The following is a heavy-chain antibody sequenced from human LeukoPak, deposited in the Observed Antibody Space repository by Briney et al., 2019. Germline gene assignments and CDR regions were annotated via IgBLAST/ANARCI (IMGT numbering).Heavy chain of an antibody. J-gene: IGHJ4*02. CDR1: GGSISSGGYY. V-gene: IGHV4-31*03. Sequence: SETLSLTCTVSGGSISSGGYYWSWIRQHPGKGLEWIGYIYYSGSTYYNPSLKSRVTISVDTSKNQFSLKLSSVTAADTAVYYCAKDRRYCTNGVCYGPFDYWGQGTLVTVSS. CDR3: AKDRRYCTNGVCYGPFDY. D-gene: IGHD2-8*01. CDR2: IYYSGST.